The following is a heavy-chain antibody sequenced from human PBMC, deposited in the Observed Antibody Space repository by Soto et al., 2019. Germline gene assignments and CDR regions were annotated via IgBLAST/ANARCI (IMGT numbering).Heavy chain of an antibody. V-gene: IGHV1-3*01. CDR2: INAGNGNT. J-gene: IGHJ4*02. D-gene: IGHD2-15*01. Sequence: QVQLVQSAAEVKKPGASVKVSCKASGYTFTSYAMQWVRQAPGQRLEWMGWINAGNGNTKYSQKFQGRVTITRDTSATTAYMELRSLRSEDTAVYYCARGPGGPDGPGDYWGQGTLVTVSS. CDR3: ARGPGGPDGPGDY. CDR1: GYTFTSYA.